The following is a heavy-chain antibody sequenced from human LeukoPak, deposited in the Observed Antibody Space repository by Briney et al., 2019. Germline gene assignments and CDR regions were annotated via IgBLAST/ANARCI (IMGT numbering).Heavy chain of an antibody. CDR3: AKDGDFWSGYYPNWFDP. CDR1: GFTFSGSA. V-gene: IGHV3-73*01. J-gene: IGHJ5*02. CDR2: IRSKANSYAT. Sequence: GGSLRLSCAASGFTFSGSAMHWVRQASGKGLEWVGRIRSKANSYATAYAASVKGRFTISRDDSKNTAYLQMNSLKTEDTAVYYCAKDGDFWSGYYPNWFDPWGQGTLVTVSS. D-gene: IGHD3-3*01.